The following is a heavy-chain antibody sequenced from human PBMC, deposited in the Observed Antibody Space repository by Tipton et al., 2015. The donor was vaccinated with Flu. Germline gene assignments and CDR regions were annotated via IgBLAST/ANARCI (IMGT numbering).Heavy chain of an antibody. D-gene: IGHD2-15*01. CDR2: IWYDGSNK. CDR3: ARGAPSFYCSGGSCSLPFDY. CDR1: GFTFSSYG. J-gene: IGHJ4*02. Sequence: SLRLSCAASGFTFSSYGMHWVRQAPGKGLEWVAVIWYDGSNKYYADSVKGRFTISRDNSKNTLYLQMNSLRAEDTAVYYCARGAPSFYCSGGSCSLPFDYWGQGTLVTVSS. V-gene: IGHV3-33*01.